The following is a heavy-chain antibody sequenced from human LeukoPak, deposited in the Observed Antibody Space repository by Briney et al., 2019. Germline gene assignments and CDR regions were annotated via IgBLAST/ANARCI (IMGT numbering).Heavy chain of an antibody. Sequence: SVKVSCKASGYTFTSYGISWVRQAPGQGLEWMGGIIPIFGTANYAQKFQGRVTITADESTSTAYMELSSLRSEDTAVYYCASVYYYDSSGYYYFAFDIWGQGTMVTVSS. CDR3: ASVYYYDSSGYYYFAFDI. CDR2: IIPIFGTA. J-gene: IGHJ3*02. V-gene: IGHV1-69*13. D-gene: IGHD3-22*01. CDR1: GYTFTSYG.